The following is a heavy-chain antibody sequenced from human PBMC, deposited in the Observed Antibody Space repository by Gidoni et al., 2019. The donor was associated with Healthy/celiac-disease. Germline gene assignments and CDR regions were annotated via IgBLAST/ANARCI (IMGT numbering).Heavy chain of an antibody. J-gene: IGHJ2*01. CDR1: GFTFSSYS. Sequence: EVQLVESGGGLVKPGGSLRLSCAASGFTFSSYSMNWVRQAPGKGLEWFSSISSSSSYIYYADSVKGRFTISRDNAKNSLYLQMNSLRAEDTAVYYCARNYYDSSGYPISWYFDLWGRGTLVTVSS. D-gene: IGHD3-22*01. CDR2: ISSSSSYI. CDR3: ARNYYDSSGYPISWYFDL. V-gene: IGHV3-21*01.